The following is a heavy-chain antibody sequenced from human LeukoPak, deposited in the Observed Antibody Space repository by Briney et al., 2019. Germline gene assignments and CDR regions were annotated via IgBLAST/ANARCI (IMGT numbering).Heavy chain of an antibody. CDR1: GYSFSTYW. CDR2: IYPGDSDT. CDR3: ASRVTGDDAFDI. V-gene: IGHV5-51*01. D-gene: IGHD2-21*02. Sequence: GESLKISCKGSGYSFSTYWIAWVRQMPGKGLEWMGVIYPGDSDTRYNPSFQGQVTISADKSISTAYLQWNSLKASDTAMYYCASRVTGDDAFDIWGQGTMVTVSS. J-gene: IGHJ3*02.